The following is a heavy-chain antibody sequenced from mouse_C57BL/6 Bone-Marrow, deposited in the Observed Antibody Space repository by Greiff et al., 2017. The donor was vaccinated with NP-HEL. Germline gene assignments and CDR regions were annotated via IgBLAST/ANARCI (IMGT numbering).Heavy chain of an antibody. CDR3: ARHGLPPHWYFDV. J-gene: IGHJ1*03. Sequence: EVQLQESGGGLVQPGESLKLSCESNEYEFPSHDMSWVRKTPEKRLELVAAINSDGGSTYYPETMERRFIISRDNTKNTLYLQMSSLSSEDTALYYCARHGLPPHWYFDVWGTGTTVTVSS. D-gene: IGHD1-2*01. CDR1: EYEFPSHD. V-gene: IGHV5-2*01. CDR2: INSDGGST.